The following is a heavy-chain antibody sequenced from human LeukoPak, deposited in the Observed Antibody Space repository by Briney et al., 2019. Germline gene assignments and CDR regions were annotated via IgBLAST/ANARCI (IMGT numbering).Heavy chain of an antibody. D-gene: IGHD1-1*01. Sequence: SETLSLTCTVSGGSISSGGYYWSWIRQPPGKGLEWIGYIYHSGSTYYNPSLKSQVTISVDRSKNQFSLKLSSVTAADTAVYYCARQAGTTLNFDYWGQGTLVTVSS. J-gene: IGHJ4*02. CDR1: GGSISSGGYY. CDR2: IYHSGST. V-gene: IGHV4-30-2*01. CDR3: ARQAGTTLNFDY.